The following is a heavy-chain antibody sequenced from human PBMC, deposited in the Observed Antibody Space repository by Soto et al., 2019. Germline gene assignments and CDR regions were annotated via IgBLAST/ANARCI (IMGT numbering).Heavy chain of an antibody. J-gene: IGHJ6*02. Sequence: QVTLKESGPVLVKPTETLTLTCTVSGFSLSNARMGVSWIRQPPGKALEWLAHIFSNDEKSYSTSLKSRLTISKDTSKSQVVLTMTNMDPVDTATYYCARMILEPNGITPRYYYYYGMDVWGQGTTVTVSS. CDR3: ARMILEPNGITPRYYYYYGMDV. CDR1: GFSLSNARMG. D-gene: IGHD1-1*01. V-gene: IGHV2-26*01. CDR2: IFSNDEK.